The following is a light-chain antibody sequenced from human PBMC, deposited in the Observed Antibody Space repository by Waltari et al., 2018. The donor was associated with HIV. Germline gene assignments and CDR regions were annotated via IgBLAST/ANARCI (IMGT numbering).Light chain of an antibody. CDR2: DDR. J-gene: IGLJ3*02. V-gene: IGLV3-21*02. CDR3: QVWDESTDYVMV. CDR1: SIGSKS. Sequence: SYVLSQPPSVSVAPGQTATSPCGGDSIGSKSVQWYQQRPGQAPLLVLYDDRDRPSGIPERFSGSNSGNMATLTITRVAVVDEADYYCQVWDESTDYVMVFGGGTKLTVL.